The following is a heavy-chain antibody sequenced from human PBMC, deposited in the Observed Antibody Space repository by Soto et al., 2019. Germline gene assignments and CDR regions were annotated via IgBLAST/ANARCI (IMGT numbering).Heavy chain of an antibody. V-gene: IGHV1-18*01. Sequence: ASVKVSCKASGYTFTSYGISWVRQAPGQGLEWMGWISAYNGNTNYAQKLQGRVTMTTDTSTSTAYMELRSLRSDDTAVYYCARVVPNRNDAGFDIWGQGTMVTVSS. CDR3: ARVVPNRNDAGFDI. D-gene: IGHD1-1*01. CDR1: GYTFTSYG. J-gene: IGHJ3*02. CDR2: ISAYNGNT.